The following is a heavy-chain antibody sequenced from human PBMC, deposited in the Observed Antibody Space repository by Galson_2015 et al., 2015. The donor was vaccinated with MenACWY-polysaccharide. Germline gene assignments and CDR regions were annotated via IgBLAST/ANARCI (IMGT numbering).Heavy chain of an antibody. CDR2: ITVSGDNT. CDR1: GFTFTNYA. V-gene: IGHV3-23*01. D-gene: IGHD2-15*01. CDR3: AKILSSPAPGICCSDY. Sequence: SLRLSCAASGFTFTNYAMSWVRQTPGEGLEWVSAITVSGDNTYHADSVKGRFAISRDNSKNTLSLQMNSLRTEDTAVYYCAKILSSPAPGICCSDYWRQGTLLSVAS. J-gene: IGHJ4*02.